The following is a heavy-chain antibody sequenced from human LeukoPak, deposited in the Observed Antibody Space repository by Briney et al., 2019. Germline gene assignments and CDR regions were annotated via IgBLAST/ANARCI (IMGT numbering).Heavy chain of an antibody. D-gene: IGHD2-21*01. Sequence: GGSLRLSCAASGLTVNDNYMSWVRQAPGKGLEWVSVIYPRGSTYYADSVKGRFTVSRDNSKNTVCLQMNSLRADDTAVYYCARVYSPVIFDYWGQGTLVTVSS. J-gene: IGHJ4*02. CDR2: IYPRGST. CDR3: ARVYSPVIFDY. V-gene: IGHV3-66*01. CDR1: GLTVNDNY.